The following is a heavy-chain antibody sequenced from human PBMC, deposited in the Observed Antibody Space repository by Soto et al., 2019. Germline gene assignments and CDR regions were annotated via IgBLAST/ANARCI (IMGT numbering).Heavy chain of an antibody. J-gene: IGHJ4*02. V-gene: IGHV6-1*01. Sequence: QXLSLTCAISGDXVSSNSDAWNWIRQSPSRGLEWLGSTYYRSKWYNDYAVSVKSRITIKPDTSKNQFSLQLNSVTPEDTAVYYCARDRTLSGQGTFDYWGQGTLVPVS. D-gene: IGHD3-10*01. CDR3: ARDRTLSGQGTFDY. CDR2: TYYRSKWYN. CDR1: GDXVSSNSDA.